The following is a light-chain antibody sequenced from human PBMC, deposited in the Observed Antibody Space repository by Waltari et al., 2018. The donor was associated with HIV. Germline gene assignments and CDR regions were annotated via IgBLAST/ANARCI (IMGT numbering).Light chain of an antibody. Sequence: QSALTQPASVSGSPGQSITISCTGTSSDVGSYNLVSWYQQHPGKAPKLMIYEVSKRPSGVSNRFSCSKSANTACLTISGLQAEDEADYYCCSYVGWSTILYVFGTGTKVTVL. J-gene: IGLJ1*01. CDR1: SSDVGSYNL. CDR3: CSYVGWSTILYV. V-gene: IGLV2-23*02. CDR2: EVS.